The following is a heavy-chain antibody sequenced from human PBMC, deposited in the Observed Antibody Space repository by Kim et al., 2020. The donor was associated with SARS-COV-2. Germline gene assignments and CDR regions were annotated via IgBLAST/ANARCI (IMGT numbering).Heavy chain of an antibody. Sequence: AQRFQGRVTITADKSTSTAYMELSSLRSEDTAVHYCARFSGSYYYYYGMDVWGQGTTVTVSS. J-gene: IGHJ6*02. D-gene: IGHD3-10*01. V-gene: IGHV1-69*02. CDR3: ARFSGSYYYYYGMDV.